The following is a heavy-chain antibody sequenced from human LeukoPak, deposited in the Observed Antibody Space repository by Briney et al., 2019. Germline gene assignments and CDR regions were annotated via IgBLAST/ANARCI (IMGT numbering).Heavy chain of an antibody. Sequence: PGRSLRLSCAASGFTFSSYGMHWVRQAPGKGLEWVAVISYDGSNKYYADSVKGRFTISRDNSKNTLYLQMNSLRAEDTAVYYCAREYGDSVYWGQGTLVTVSS. CDR1: GFTFSSYG. CDR3: AREYGDSVY. D-gene: IGHD4-17*01. V-gene: IGHV3-30*03. CDR2: ISYDGSNK. J-gene: IGHJ4*02.